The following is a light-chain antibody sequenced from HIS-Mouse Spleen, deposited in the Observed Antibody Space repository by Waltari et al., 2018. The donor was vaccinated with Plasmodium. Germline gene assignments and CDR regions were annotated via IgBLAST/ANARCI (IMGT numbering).Light chain of an antibody. J-gene: IGLJ3*02. V-gene: IGLV3-21*03. CDR3: QVWDSSSDHPV. CDR1: TIVPQS. Sequence: SFVLTQPPSISVAPGKPARHTCCGNTIVPQSVNWSKQKPGQAPVLVVYDDSDRPSGIPERFSGSNSGNTATLTISRVEAGDEADYYCQVWDSSSDHPVFGGGTKLTVL. CDR2: DDS.